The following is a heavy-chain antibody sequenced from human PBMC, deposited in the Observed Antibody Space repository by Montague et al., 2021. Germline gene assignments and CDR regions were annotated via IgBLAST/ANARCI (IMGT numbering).Heavy chain of an antibody. Sequence: RSERNSDYAPSVRGRLTVNPDASKNEFSLELNYVTPEDTAVYYCVRYSGWFYFDFWGQGTLVTVSS. CDR3: VRYSGWFYFDF. CDR2: RSERNS. J-gene: IGHJ4*02. V-gene: IGHV6-1*01. D-gene: IGHD6-19*01.